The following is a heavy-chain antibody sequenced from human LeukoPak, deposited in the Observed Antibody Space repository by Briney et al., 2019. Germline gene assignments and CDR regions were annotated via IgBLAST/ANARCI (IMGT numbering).Heavy chain of an antibody. CDR2: ISSSGSTI. Sequence: GGSLRLACAASGFTFGSYEMNWVRQAPGKGLEWVSYISSSGSTIYYADSVKGRFTISRDNAKNSLYLQMNGLRAEDTAVYYCARAPYSSSWYDFDYWGQGTLVTVSS. CDR1: GFTFGSYE. V-gene: IGHV3-48*03. D-gene: IGHD6-13*01. CDR3: ARAPYSSSWYDFDY. J-gene: IGHJ4*02.